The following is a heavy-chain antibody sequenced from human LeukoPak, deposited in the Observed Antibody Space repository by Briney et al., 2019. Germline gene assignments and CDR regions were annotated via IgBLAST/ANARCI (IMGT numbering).Heavy chain of an antibody. V-gene: IGHV4-39*07. CDR1: GGSISSSSFY. CDR2: IFYSGTT. CDR3: AKGGSDYYDSSGYYDAFDI. J-gene: IGHJ3*02. D-gene: IGHD3-22*01. Sequence: SETLSLTCTVSGGSISSSSFYWGWIRQPPGKGLEWVGSIFYSGTTYYNPSLKSRVTISVDTSKNQFSLKLSSVTAADTAVYYCAKGGSDYYDSSGYYDAFDIWGQGTMVTVSS.